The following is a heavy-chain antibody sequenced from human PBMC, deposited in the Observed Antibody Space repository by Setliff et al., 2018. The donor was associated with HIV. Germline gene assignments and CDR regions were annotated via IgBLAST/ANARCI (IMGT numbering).Heavy chain of an antibody. CDR2: INRDGSEK. D-gene: IGHD5-18*01. CDR1: GFVFSDFW. Sequence: PGGSLRLSCAASGFVFSDFWMSWVRQAPGKGLEWVANINRDGSEKCYADSVKGRFTISRDNAKNSLSLQMSSLRVEDTAVYYCARSYYWGQGARVTVSS. CDR3: ARSYY. J-gene: IGHJ4*02. V-gene: IGHV3-7*01.